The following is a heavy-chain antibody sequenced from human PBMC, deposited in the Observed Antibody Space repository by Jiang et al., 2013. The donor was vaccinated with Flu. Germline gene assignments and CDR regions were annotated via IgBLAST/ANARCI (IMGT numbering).Heavy chain of an antibody. CDR3: ARDHYYDSSGNYYGMDV. D-gene: IGHD3-22*01. CDR1: GGSISSYY. CDR2: IYYSGST. J-gene: IGHJ6*02. V-gene: IGHV4-59*01. Sequence: LLKPSETLSLTCTVSGGSISSYYWSWIRQPPGKGLEWIGYIYYSGSTNYNPSLKSRVTISVDTSKNQFSLKLSSVTAADTAVYYCARDHYYDSSGNYYGMDVWGQGTTVTVSS.